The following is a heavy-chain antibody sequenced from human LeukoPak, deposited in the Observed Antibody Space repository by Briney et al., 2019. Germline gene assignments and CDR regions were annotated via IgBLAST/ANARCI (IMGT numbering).Heavy chain of an antibody. Sequence: PGGSLRLSCAASGFTFSSYGMSWVRQAPGKGLEWVSAISGSGGSTYYADSVKGRFTISRDNSKNTLYLQMNSLRAEDTAVYYCAKDYYGSGSYYKGTGWDAFDIWGQGTMVTVSS. CDR3: AKDYYGSGSYYKGTGWDAFDI. CDR1: GFTFSSYG. D-gene: IGHD3-10*01. CDR2: ISGSGGST. V-gene: IGHV3-23*01. J-gene: IGHJ3*02.